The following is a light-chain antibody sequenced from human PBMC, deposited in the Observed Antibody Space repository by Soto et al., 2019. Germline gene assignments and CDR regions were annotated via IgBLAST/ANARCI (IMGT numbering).Light chain of an antibody. CDR1: QGLVLSDGNTY. Sequence: DVVMTQSPLSLPVPLGQPASISCRSSQGLVLSDGNTYLSWFHQRPGQSPRRLIYTISDRASGVPDRFSGSGSGTDFTLKISVLEAEDVGVEYCMQISHCPCTFVPGTKVEV. CDR2: TIS. V-gene: IGKV2-30*01. J-gene: IGKJ1*01. CDR3: MQISHCPCT.